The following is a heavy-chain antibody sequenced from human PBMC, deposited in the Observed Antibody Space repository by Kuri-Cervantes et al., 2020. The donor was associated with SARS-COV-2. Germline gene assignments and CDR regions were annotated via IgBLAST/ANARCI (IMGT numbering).Heavy chain of an antibody. D-gene: IGHD3-22*01. Sequence: SETLSLTCTVSDGSISNYYWSWIRQPPGKGLEWIGYIYHSGSTNYNPSLSSRVTISIDTSKNQFALRLSTVTAADTAVYYCARGGTYYYDRSGFDWFDPWGQGTLVTVSS. J-gene: IGHJ5*02. V-gene: IGHV4-59*01. CDR2: IYHSGST. CDR3: ARGGTYYYDRSGFDWFDP. CDR1: DGSISNYY.